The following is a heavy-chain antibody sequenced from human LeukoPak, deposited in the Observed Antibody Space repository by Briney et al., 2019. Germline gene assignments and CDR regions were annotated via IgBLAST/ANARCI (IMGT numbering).Heavy chain of an antibody. Sequence: ASVKVSCKASGGTFSSYAISWVRQAPGQGLEWMGGIIPIFGTANYAQKFQGRVTITADESMSTAYMELSSLRSEDTAVYYCARRNYYDSSGFWFDPWGQGTLVTVSS. J-gene: IGHJ5*02. CDR3: ARRNYYDSSGFWFDP. D-gene: IGHD3-22*01. CDR2: IIPIFGTA. V-gene: IGHV1-69*13. CDR1: GGTFSSYA.